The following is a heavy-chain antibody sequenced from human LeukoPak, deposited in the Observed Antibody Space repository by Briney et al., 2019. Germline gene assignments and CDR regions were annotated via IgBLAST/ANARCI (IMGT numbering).Heavy chain of an antibody. V-gene: IGHV3-7*03. CDR3: AKATLGGYSYGPFDY. CDR2: MKRDGSEI. Sequence: PGGSLRLSCSASGFTFSTYWMSWVRQAPGKGLEWVANMKRDGSEIYYADSVKGRFTISRDNAKNSLYLQMNSLRAEDTALYYCAKATLGGYSYGPFDYWGQGTLVTVSS. D-gene: IGHD5-18*01. J-gene: IGHJ4*02. CDR1: GFTFSTYW.